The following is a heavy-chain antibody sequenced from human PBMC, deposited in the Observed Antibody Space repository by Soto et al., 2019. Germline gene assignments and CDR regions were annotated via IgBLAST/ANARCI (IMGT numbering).Heavy chain of an antibody. Sequence: GGSLRLSCAASGFTFSSYGMHWVRQAPGKGPEWVAVIWYDGSNKYYADSVKGRFTISRDNSKNTLYLQMNSLRAEDTAVYYCARSGGPRAAAFDIWGQGTMVTVSS. CDR3: ARSGGPRAAAFDI. CDR2: IWYDGSNK. V-gene: IGHV3-33*01. J-gene: IGHJ3*02. CDR1: GFTFSSYG. D-gene: IGHD6-25*01.